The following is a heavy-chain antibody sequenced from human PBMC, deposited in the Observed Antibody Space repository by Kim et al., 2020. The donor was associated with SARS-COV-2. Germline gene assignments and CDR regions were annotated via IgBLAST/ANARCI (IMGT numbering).Heavy chain of an antibody. CDR2: IKQDGTEN. CDR1: GFTFSGYW. J-gene: IGHJ3*01. Sequence: GGSLRLSCVASGFTFSGYWMSWVRQAPGKGLEWVAKIKQDGTENYYVDSVKGRFTISRDNAKQSLFLQMNSLRADDAAVYYCARGIAFDLWGQGAMVTVS. CDR3: ARGIAFDL. V-gene: IGHV3-7*01.